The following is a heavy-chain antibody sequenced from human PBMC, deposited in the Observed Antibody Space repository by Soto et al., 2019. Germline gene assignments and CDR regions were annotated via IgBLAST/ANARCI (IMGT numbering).Heavy chain of an antibody. Sequence: SETLSLTCTVSGNSVSSGSYYWSWIRQPPGKGLEWIGYIYYSGSTNYNPSLKSRVTISVDTSKNQFSLKLSSVTAVDTAVYYCARDYYDSSGESYFDYWGQGTLVTVSS. D-gene: IGHD3-22*01. CDR1: GNSVSSGSYY. J-gene: IGHJ4*02. CDR3: ARDYYDSSGESYFDY. V-gene: IGHV4-61*01. CDR2: IYYSGST.